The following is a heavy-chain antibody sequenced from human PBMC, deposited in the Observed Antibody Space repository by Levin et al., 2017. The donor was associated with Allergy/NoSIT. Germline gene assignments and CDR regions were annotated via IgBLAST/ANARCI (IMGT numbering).Heavy chain of an antibody. D-gene: IGHD3-10*01. J-gene: IGHJ5*02. Sequence: GGSLRLSCAASGFTFSNAWMSWVRQAPGKGLEWVGRIKSKTDGGTTDYAAPVKGRFTISRDDSKNTLYLQMNSLKTEDTAVYYCTTVSSQTPTLWFGELSNWFDPWGQGTLVTVSS. CDR2: IKSKTDGGTT. V-gene: IGHV3-15*01. CDR1: GFTFSNAW. CDR3: TTVSSQTPTLWFGELSNWFDP.